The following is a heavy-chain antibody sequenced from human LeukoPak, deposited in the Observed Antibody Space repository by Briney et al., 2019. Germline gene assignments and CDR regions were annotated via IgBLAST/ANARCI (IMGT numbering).Heavy chain of an antibody. D-gene: IGHD5-12*01. J-gene: IGHJ3*02. CDR1: GYSISSGYY. V-gene: IGHV4-38-2*01. Sequence: SETLSLTCAVSGYSISSGYYWGWIRQPPGKGLEWIGTFYHSGSTYYNPFLKSRVTISIDTSKNQFSLKLSSVTAADTAVYYCARTVDTVATADAFDIWGQGTMVTVSS. CDR2: FYHSGST. CDR3: ARTVDTVATADAFDI.